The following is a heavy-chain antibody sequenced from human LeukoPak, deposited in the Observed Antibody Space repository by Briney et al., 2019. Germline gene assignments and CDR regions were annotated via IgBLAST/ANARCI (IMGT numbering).Heavy chain of an antibody. D-gene: IGHD2-15*01. J-gene: IGHJ3*02. Sequence: NPSETLSLTCTVSGYSISSGYYWGWIRQPPGKGLEWIGSIYHSGSTYYNPSLKSRVTISVDTSKNQFSLKLSSVTAADTAVYYCARDRMALYCSGGSCYPSAISDAFDIWGQGTMVTVSS. V-gene: IGHV4-38-2*02. CDR1: GYSISSGYY. CDR3: ARDRMALYCSGGSCYPSAISDAFDI. CDR2: IYHSGST.